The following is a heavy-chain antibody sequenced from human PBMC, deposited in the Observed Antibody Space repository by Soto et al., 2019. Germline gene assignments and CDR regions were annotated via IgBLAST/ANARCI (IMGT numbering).Heavy chain of an antibody. CDR2: ISYDGSNK. CDR3: ARGAWYYDSSGYQNH. D-gene: IGHD3-22*01. V-gene: IGHV3-30-3*01. CDR1: GFTFSSYA. J-gene: IGHJ4*02. Sequence: GGSLRLSCAASGFTFSSYAMHWVRQAPGKGLEWVAVISYDGSNKYYADSVKGRFTISRDNSKNTLYLQMNSLRAEDTAVYYCARGAWYYDSSGYQNHWGQGTLVTVS.